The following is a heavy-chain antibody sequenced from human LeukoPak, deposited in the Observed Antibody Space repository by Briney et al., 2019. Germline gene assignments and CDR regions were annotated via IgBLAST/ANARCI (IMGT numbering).Heavy chain of an antibody. Sequence: GGSLRLSCAASGFTFSGYWMSWVRQAPGKGLEWVANIKQDGSEKYYVDSVKGRFTISRDNAKNSLYLQMDSLRAEDTAVYYCARDCDYPNWFDPWGQGTLVTVSS. V-gene: IGHV3-7*01. CDR2: IKQDGSEK. J-gene: IGHJ5*02. CDR1: GFTFSGYW. D-gene: IGHD4-11*01. CDR3: ARDCDYPNWFDP.